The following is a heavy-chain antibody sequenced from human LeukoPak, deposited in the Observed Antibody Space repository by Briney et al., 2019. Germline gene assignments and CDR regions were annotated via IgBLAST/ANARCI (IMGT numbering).Heavy chain of an antibody. CDR1: GFTFSSYA. CDR3: AKGDQWFGEFDYYYFDY. J-gene: IGHJ4*02. V-gene: IGHV3-23*01. CDR2: ISGSGGST. Sequence: PGGSLRLSCAASGFTFSSYAMSWVRQAPGKGLEWVSAISGSGGSTYYADSVKGRFTISRDNSKNTLYLQMNSLRAEDTAVYYCAKGDQWFGEFDYYYFDYWGQGTLVTVSS. D-gene: IGHD3-10*01.